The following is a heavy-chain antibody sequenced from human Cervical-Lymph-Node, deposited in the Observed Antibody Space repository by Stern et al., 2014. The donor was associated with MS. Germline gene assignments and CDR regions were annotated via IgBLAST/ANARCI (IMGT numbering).Heavy chain of an antibody. V-gene: IGHV1-69*01. CDR3: ARGELKEGLVRGMDV. D-gene: IGHD1-26*01. Sequence: QVQLVQSGAEVKKPGSSVKVSCKASGCSFSSYAISWVRQAPGQGLEWMGGIYPIFGTANYAQKFQGKVTITADQSTRTAHMELSSLRSEDTAVYYCARGELKEGLVRGMDVWGQGTTVTVSS. J-gene: IGHJ6*02. CDR2: IYPIFGTA. CDR1: GCSFSSYA.